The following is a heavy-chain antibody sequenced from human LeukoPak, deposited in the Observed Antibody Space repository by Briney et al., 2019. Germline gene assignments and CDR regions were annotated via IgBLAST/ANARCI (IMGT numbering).Heavy chain of an antibody. CDR3: ARRAGAYSHPYDY. CDR2: INCSGGST. CDR1: GFTFGGYG. D-gene: IGHD4/OR15-4a*01. V-gene: IGHV3-20*04. Sequence: RPGGSLRLSCAASGFTFGGYGMSWVCQAPGKGLEWVSGINCSGGSTGYADSVKGRFTISRDNAKNSLYLQMNSLRAEDTALCYCARRAGAYSHPYDYWGQGTLVTVSS. J-gene: IGHJ4*02.